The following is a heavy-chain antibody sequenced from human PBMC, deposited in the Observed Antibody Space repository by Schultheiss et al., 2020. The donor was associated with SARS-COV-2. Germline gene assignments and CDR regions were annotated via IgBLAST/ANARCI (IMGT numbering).Heavy chain of an antibody. J-gene: IGHJ4*02. CDR3: ASHPGSSWFHY. Sequence: GGSLRLSCAASGFTFSSYGMHWVRQAPGKGLEWVAVISYDGSNKYYADSVKGRFTISRDNSKNTLYLQMNSLRDEDTAVYYCASHPGSSWFHYWGQGTLVTVSS. CDR2: ISYDGSNK. V-gene: IGHV3-30*03. CDR1: GFTFSSYG. D-gene: IGHD6-13*01.